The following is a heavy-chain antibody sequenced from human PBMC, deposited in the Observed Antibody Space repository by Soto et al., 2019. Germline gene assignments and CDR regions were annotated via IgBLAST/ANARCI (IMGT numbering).Heavy chain of an antibody. D-gene: IGHD3-22*01. Sequence: GGSLRLSCAASGVTFSSYWMHCVRQAPGKGLVWVSSINRDGSSTTYADSVKGRFTTSRDNAKNTLYLQMNSLRADDTAVYYCVRDKGYDSSGYFSDYWGQGTLVTVSS. CDR2: INRDGSST. J-gene: IGHJ4*02. CDR3: VRDKGYDSSGYFSDY. CDR1: GVTFSSYW. V-gene: IGHV3-74*01.